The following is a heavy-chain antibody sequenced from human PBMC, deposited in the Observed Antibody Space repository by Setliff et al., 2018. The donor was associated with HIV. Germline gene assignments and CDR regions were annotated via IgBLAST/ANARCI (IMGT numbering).Heavy chain of an antibody. V-gene: IGHV4-39*07. J-gene: IGHJ4*02. CDR1: GGSISGDNYY. CDR3: ARLGSGWNWVTRIDY. CDR2: FYYNERADTGST. D-gene: IGHD6-19*01. Sequence: SETLSLTCKVSGGSISGDNYYWGWIRQPPGKGLEWIGTFYYNERADTGSTFYNPSLKSRVTISVDTAKNQFSLKLSSVTAADTAVYYCARLGSGWNWVTRIDYWGQGILVTVSS.